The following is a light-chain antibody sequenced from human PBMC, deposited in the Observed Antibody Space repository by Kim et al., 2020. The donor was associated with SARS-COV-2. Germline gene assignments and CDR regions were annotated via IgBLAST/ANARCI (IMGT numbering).Light chain of an antibody. Sequence: EIVMTQSPATLSVSPGERATLSCRASQSVSTSLAWYQQKPGQAPRLLIYGASTRATGSPARFSGSGSGTEFTLTISSLQSEDFAVYTCQHYSTTPLTFGGGTKVDIK. V-gene: IGKV3-15*01. CDR2: GAS. J-gene: IGKJ4*01. CDR1: QSVSTS. CDR3: QHYSTTPLT.